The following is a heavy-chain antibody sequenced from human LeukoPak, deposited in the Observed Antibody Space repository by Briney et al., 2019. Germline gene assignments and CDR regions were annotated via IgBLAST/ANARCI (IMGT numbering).Heavy chain of an antibody. CDR3: ASSIVVVTSFDY. J-gene: IGHJ4*02. CDR1: GGSISSGSYY. CDR2: IYTSGST. D-gene: IGHD2-21*02. Sequence: SQTLSLTCTVSGGSISSGSYYWSWIRQPAGKGLEWIGRIYTSGSTNYNPSLKSRVTISVDTSKNQFSLKLSSVTAADTAVYYCASSIVVVTSFDYWGQGTLVTVSS. V-gene: IGHV4-61*02.